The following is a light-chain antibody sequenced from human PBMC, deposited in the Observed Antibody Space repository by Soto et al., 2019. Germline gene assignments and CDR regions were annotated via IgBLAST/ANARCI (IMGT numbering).Light chain of an antibody. CDR1: SSDVGGYNY. CDR3: GSYSSTATREV. Sequence: QSVLTQPASVSGSPGQSITISCTGTSSDVGGYNYVSWYQQHPGKAPKLMIYEVSHRPSGVSHRFSGSKSANTASLTISGLQAEDEADYFCGSYSSTATREVFGTGTKLTVL. CDR2: EVS. V-gene: IGLV2-14*01. J-gene: IGLJ1*01.